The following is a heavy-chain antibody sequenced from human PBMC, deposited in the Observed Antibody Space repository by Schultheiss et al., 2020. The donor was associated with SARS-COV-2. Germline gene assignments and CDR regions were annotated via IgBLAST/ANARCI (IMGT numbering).Heavy chain of an antibody. V-gene: IGHV1-2*06. CDR3: AADGEGVPAASFDY. CDR2: INPNSGGT. CDR1: GYTFTGYY. Sequence: ASVKVSCKASGYTFTGYYMHWVRQAPGQGLEWMGRINPNSGGTNYAQKFQGRVTMTRDTSISTAYMELSRLRSEDTAVYYCAADGEGVPAASFDYWGQGTLVTV. D-gene: IGHD2-2*01. J-gene: IGHJ4*02.